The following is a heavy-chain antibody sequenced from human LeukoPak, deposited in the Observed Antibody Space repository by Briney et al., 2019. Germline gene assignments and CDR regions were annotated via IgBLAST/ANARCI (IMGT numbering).Heavy chain of an antibody. V-gene: IGHV3-30*18. Sequence: GGSLRLSCAASGFTFSSYGMHWVRQAPGKGLEWVAVISYDGSNKYYADSVKGRLTISRDNSKNTLYLQMNSLRAEDTAVYYCAKGSRIVVVVAADYWGQGTLVTVSS. CDR3: AKGSRIVVVVAADY. CDR2: ISYDGSNK. D-gene: IGHD2-15*01. CDR1: GFTFSSYG. J-gene: IGHJ4*02.